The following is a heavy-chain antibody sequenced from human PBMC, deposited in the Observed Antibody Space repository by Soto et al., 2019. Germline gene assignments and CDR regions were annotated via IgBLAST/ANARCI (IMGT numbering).Heavy chain of an antibody. CDR2: ISYDGKQT. V-gene: IGHV3-30*03. CDR3: TRDGWGSNWYFDL. J-gene: IGHJ2*01. Sequence: PGGSLRLSCGAPGVTFKDYGMHWVRQAPGKGLEWVAVISYDGKQTYYADSVKGRFTISKDKSKRTLFLQMNSLRVDDTAVYYCTRDGWGSNWYFDLWGRGTLVTLSS. D-gene: IGHD3-16*01. CDR1: GVTFKDYG.